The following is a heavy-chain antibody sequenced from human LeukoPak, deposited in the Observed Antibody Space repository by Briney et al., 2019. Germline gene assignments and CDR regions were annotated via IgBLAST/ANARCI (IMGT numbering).Heavy chain of an antibody. V-gene: IGHV4-4*07. CDR1: GDSISGYY. J-gene: IGHJ4*02. D-gene: IGHD5-18*01. CDR3: ARGPWIQLWFHYYFDY. CDR2: FYTSGST. Sequence: SETLSLTCTVPGDSISGYYWSWIRQPAGKGLEWIGRFYTSGSTNYNPSLKSRVTISVDTSKNQFSLKLSSVTAADTAVYYCARGPWIQLWFHYYFDYWGQGTLVTVSS.